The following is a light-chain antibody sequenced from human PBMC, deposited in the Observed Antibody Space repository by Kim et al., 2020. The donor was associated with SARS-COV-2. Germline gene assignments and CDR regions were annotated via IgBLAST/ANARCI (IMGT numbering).Light chain of an antibody. Sequence: PGERVTLSCRASQSVSSSYLTWYQQKPGQAPRLLIYGASTRATGIPARFSGSGSGKDFTLTISSLQPEDFAVYYCQQDYNLPTFDQGTKVDI. CDR2: GAS. V-gene: IGKV3D-7*01. J-gene: IGKJ1*01. CDR3: QQDYNLPT. CDR1: QSVSSSY.